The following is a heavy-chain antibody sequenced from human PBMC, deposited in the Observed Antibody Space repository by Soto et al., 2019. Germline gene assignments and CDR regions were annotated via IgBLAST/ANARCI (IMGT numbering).Heavy chain of an antibody. Sequence: QVQLVESGGGVVQPGRSLRLSCAASGFTFSSYGMHWVRQAPGKGLEWVAGISYDGSNKYCADSVKGRFTISRDNSKNTLYLQMNSLRAEDTAVYYCAKAKSTMVRGVRVGWYFDLWGRGTLVTVSS. CDR3: AKAKSTMVRGVRVGWYFDL. CDR2: ISYDGSNK. J-gene: IGHJ2*01. CDR1: GFTFSSYG. D-gene: IGHD3-10*01. V-gene: IGHV3-30*18.